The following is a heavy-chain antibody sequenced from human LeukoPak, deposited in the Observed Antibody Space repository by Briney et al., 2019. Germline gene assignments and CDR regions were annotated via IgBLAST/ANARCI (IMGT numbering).Heavy chain of an antibody. CDR1: GYTFTSYG. V-gene: IGHV1-18*01. J-gene: IGHJ6*03. CDR2: ISARKGNT. CDR3: ARGVVWVSDAIYYMDV. D-gene: IGHD2-15*01. Sequence: ASVKVSCKASGYTFTSYGITWVRQAPGQGLEWMGWISARKGNTNYAQKLQGRVTMTTDTSTSTAYMELRSLRSDDTAVYYCARGVVWVSDAIYYMDVWGKGTTVTASS.